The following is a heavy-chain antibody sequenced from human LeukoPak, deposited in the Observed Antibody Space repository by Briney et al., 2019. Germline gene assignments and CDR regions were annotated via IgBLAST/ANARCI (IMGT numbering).Heavy chain of an antibody. Sequence: GGSLRLSYAASGFTFSSYWMHWVRQAPGKGLVWVSRINSDGSSTSYADSVKGRFTISRDNAKNTLYLQMNSLRAEDTAVYYCARGSGSSRAFDIWGQGTMVTVSS. CDR2: INSDGSST. V-gene: IGHV3-74*01. CDR3: ARGSGSSRAFDI. J-gene: IGHJ3*02. D-gene: IGHD1-26*01. CDR1: GFTFSSYW.